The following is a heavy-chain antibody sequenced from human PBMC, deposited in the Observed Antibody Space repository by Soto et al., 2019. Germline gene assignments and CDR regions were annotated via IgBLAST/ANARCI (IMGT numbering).Heavy chain of an antibody. D-gene: IGHD2-21*02. V-gene: IGHV1-69*01. CDR2: IIPIFGTT. J-gene: IGHJ4*02. CDR1: GGTFSNYP. Sequence: VQLVQSGAEVKKPGSSVKVSCKASGGTFSNYPFIWVRQAPGQGLDWMGGIIPIFGTTDYGQRFQGRVTITADESTNTAYMELSCLRSDDTAVYYCARRFYCGSGCYSQFDYGGQGTVVTVSS. CDR3: ARRFYCGSGCYSQFDY.